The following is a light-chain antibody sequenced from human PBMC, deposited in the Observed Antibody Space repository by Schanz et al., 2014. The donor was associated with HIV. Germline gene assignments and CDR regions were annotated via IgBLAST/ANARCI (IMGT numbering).Light chain of an antibody. Sequence: QSVLTQPPSVSGAPGQRVTISCSGSSSNIGHNYVSWYQQLPGTAPKLLIYDNNKRPSGIPDRFSGSGSGTSASLAISGLQSDDEADYYCAGWDDGLNGWVFGGGTKLTVL. CDR3: AGWDDGLNGWV. J-gene: IGLJ3*02. CDR1: SSNIGHNY. V-gene: IGLV1-44*01. CDR2: DNN.